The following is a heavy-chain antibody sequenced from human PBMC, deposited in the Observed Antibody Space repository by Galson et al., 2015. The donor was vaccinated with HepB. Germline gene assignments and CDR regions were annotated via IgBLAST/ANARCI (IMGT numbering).Heavy chain of an antibody. CDR1: GYTFSRYA. D-gene: IGHD6-19*01. V-gene: IGHV7-4-1*02. CDR3: ARDLTVAVLGSFDF. CDR2: INTNTGSP. J-gene: IGHJ3*01. Sequence: SCAASGYTFSRYAMNWVRQAPGQGLEWMGWINTNTGSPTYAQGFTGRFVFSLDTSVSTAYLQIRSLKAEDTAVYYCARDLTVAVLGSFDFWGQGTMVTVSS.